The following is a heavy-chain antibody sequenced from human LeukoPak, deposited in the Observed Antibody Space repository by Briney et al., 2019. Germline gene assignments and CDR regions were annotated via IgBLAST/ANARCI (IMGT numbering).Heavy chain of an antibody. V-gene: IGHV4-4*09. CDR2: IYDSGIT. CDR1: SHSIPIAY. CDR3: AGRGHRYSRD. Sequence: SETLSLVHTVASHSIPIAYTSSTRQPPGKGLEWIGYIYDSGITDYSPSLKSRLTISVDTSNNQFSMSLSSVTAADTAVYYCAGRGHRYSRDWGQGILVTVSS. J-gene: IGHJ1*01. D-gene: IGHD2-15*01.